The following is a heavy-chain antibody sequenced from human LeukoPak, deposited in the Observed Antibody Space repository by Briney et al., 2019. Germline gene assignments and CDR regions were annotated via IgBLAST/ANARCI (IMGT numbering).Heavy chain of an antibody. V-gene: IGHV1-18*01. J-gene: IGHJ4*02. Sequence: ASVKVSCTASGYTFNNHGINWVRQAPGHGLEWMGWISTYNDNTNYAQKLQGRVTMTTDTYTSTAYMELRSLTSDDTAVYYCARVVFEVGFQFDFWGQGTLVTVSS. CDR1: GYTFNNHG. CDR2: ISTYNDNT. D-gene: IGHD1-26*01. CDR3: ARVVFEVGFQFDF.